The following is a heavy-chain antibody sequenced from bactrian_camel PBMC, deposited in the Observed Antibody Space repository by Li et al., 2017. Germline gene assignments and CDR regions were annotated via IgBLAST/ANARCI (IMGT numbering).Heavy chain of an antibody. CDR1: RTPFWAC. CDR2: AYNYGSTA. J-gene: IGHJ4*01. Sequence: HVQLVESGGGSVQPGGSLRLSCAMSRTPFWACMGWFRQAPGLEREAVACAYNYGSTAGYADSVKGRFTISQDNAKNTMYLQMNSLKPEDTGVYYCAATGRPLPFVRNCPTQTSYNYWGQGTQVTVS. CDR3: AATGRPLPFVRNCPTQTSYNY. D-gene: IGHD8*01. V-gene: IGHV3-2*01.